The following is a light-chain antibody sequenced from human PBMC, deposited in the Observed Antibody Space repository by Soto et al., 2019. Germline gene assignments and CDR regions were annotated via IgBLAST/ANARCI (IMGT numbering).Light chain of an antibody. Sequence: EIVLTQSPGTLSLSPGERATLSCRTSQSVSNNYLAWYQQKPGQAPRLLIYGASSRATGIPDRFSGSGSGTDFTLSISRLEPEDFAVYYCQHYGNSPYTFGQGTKLEI. V-gene: IGKV3-20*01. CDR2: GAS. CDR1: QSVSNNY. CDR3: QHYGNSPYT. J-gene: IGKJ2*01.